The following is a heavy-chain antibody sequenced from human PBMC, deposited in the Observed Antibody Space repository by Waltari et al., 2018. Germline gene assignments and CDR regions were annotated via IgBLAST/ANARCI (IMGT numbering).Heavy chain of an antibody. Sequence: QVQLVQSGAEVRKPGASVKASCKTSGYGLTGYYLQWVRQGPGQGLEWMGQIHPNNGDTIYAKNFQGRVTMTRDTSISTAYMELSGLKSDDTAVYYCARNLQTGTSAYWGQGTRVTVSS. D-gene: IGHD1-1*01. CDR3: ARNLQTGTSAY. CDR2: IHPNNGDT. V-gene: IGHV1-2*06. CDR1: GYGLTGYY. J-gene: IGHJ4*02.